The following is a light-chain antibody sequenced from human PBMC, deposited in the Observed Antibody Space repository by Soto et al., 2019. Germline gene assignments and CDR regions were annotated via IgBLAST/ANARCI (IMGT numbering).Light chain of an antibody. CDR3: QQYNSYSGT. Sequence: DIPMTQSPSTLSASVGDRVTITCRASQSISSRLAWYQQKPGKAPKLLIYDASSLESGVPSRFSGSGSGTEFTLSISGLQPDDFATYYCQQYNSYSGTFGQGTKVEIK. CDR1: QSISSR. V-gene: IGKV1-5*01. J-gene: IGKJ1*01. CDR2: DAS.